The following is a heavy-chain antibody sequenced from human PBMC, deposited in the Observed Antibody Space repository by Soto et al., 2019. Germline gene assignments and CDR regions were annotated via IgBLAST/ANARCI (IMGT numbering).Heavy chain of an antibody. Sequence: GESLKISCKSSGYSFTSYWIGWVRQMPGKGLEWMGIIYPGDSDTRYSPSFQGQVTISADKSISTAYLQWSSLKASDTAMYYCARLRYSSSWGYYYGMDVWGQGTTVTVSS. D-gene: IGHD6-13*01. CDR1: GYSFTSYW. CDR3: ARLRYSSSWGYYYGMDV. J-gene: IGHJ6*02. V-gene: IGHV5-51*01. CDR2: IYPGDSDT.